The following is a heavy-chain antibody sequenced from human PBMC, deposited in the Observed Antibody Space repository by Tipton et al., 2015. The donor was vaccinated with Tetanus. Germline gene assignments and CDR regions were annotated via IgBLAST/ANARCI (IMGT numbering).Heavy chain of an antibody. J-gene: IGHJ5*02. CDR3: ARGVPYSTTMGSDWFDP. CDR2: INYSGST. CDR1: GGFSSGDYY. V-gene: IGHV4-31*03. D-gene: IGHD2-2*01. Sequence: TLSLTCTVSGGFSSGDYYWSWIRQHPGKGLEWIAYINYSGSTYYNPSLNSRVKISLDTSMNQVSLTLTSVTAADTALYYCARGVPYSTTMGSDWFDPWGQGTLVTVSS.